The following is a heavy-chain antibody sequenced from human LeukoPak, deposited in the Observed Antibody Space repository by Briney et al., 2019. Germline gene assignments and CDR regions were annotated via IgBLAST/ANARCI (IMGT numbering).Heavy chain of an antibody. Sequence: ASVKVSCKASGYTFISYTMYWVRQASGQRLEWMGWINAGNGNTKYSQKFQGRVTITRDTSASTAYVELSSLRSEDTTVYYCARYTLPFDYYGSGSYAPLYYFDYWGQETLVTVSS. CDR3: ARYTLPFDYYGSGSYAPLYYFDY. CDR1: GYTFISYT. J-gene: IGHJ4*02. V-gene: IGHV1-3*01. CDR2: INAGNGNT. D-gene: IGHD3-10*01.